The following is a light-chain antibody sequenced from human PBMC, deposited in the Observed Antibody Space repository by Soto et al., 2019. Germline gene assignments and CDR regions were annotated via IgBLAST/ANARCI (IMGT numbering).Light chain of an antibody. CDR2: DAS. CDR1: QSVNNY. CDR3: LHRYNWPLT. V-gene: IGKV3-11*01. Sequence: EIVLTQSPATLSLSPGDRATLSCRASQSVNNYLAWYQHKPGQAPRLLIYDASNRATGIPARFSGSGSGTDFSLTISSLEPEDFAVYYCLHRYNWPLTFGGGTKVEIK. J-gene: IGKJ4*01.